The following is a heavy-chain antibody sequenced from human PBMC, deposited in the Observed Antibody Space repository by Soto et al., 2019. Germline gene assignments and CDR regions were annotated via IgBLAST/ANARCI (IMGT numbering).Heavy chain of an antibody. CDR3: ARLPTTDGRWFDP. Sequence: SETLSLTCTVSGGSISSSSYYWGWIRQPPGKGLEWIGSIYYSGSTYYNPSLKSRVTMSVDTSKNQFSLKLSSVTAADTAVYYCARLPTTDGRWFDPWGQGTXVTVSS. D-gene: IGHD4-17*01. CDR2: IYYSGST. V-gene: IGHV4-39*01. J-gene: IGHJ5*02. CDR1: GGSISSSSYY.